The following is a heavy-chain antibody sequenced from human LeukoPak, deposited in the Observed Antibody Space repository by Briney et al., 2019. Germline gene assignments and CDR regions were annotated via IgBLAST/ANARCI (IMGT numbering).Heavy chain of an antibody. V-gene: IGHV3-30*18. CDR2: ISYDGSNK. CDR1: GFTFSNYG. J-gene: IGHJ4*02. CDR3: AKSGTRSSWSPRVKTYFDY. Sequence: PGGSLRLSCAPSGFTFSNYGMHWVRQAPGKGLEWVAVISYDGSNKYYADSVKGRFTISRDNSKNTLYLQMNSLRAEDTAVYYCAKSGTRSSWSPRVKTYFDYWGQGTLVTVSS. D-gene: IGHD6-13*01.